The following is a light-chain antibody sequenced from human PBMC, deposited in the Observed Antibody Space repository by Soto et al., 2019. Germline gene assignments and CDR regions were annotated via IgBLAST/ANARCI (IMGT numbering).Light chain of an antibody. Sequence: ETVMTQSPGTLSVSLGERATLSCRASQSVSIHLAWYQQKPGQAPRLLIYDTSTRATGIPARFSGSGSGTEFTLTISSLQSEDFAVYYCQQYNSWPTFGGGTKVEIK. CDR3: QQYNSWPT. CDR1: QSVSIH. V-gene: IGKV3-15*01. CDR2: DTS. J-gene: IGKJ4*01.